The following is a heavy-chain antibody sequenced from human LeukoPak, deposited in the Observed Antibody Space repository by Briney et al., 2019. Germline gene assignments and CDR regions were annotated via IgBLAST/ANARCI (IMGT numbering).Heavy chain of an antibody. V-gene: IGHV3-7*03. J-gene: IGHJ4*02. CDR2: IKQDGSEK. Sequence: GGSLRLSGAASGFTFSSYWMSWVRQAPGKGLEWVANIKQDGSEKYYVDSVKGRFTISRDNAKNSLYLQMNSLRAEDTAVYYCARAEDSSGWYSASFDYWGQGTLVTVSS. CDR1: GFTFSSYW. D-gene: IGHD6-19*01. CDR3: ARAEDSSGWYSASFDY.